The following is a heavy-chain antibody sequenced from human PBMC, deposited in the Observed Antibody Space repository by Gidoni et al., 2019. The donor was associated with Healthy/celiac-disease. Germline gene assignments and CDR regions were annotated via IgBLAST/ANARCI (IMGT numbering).Heavy chain of an antibody. CDR2: ISAYNGNT. D-gene: IGHD1-20*01. CDR1: GYTFTSYG. Sequence: QVQLVQSGAEVKKPGASVKVSCKASGYTFTSYGISWVRQAPGQGLEWMGWISAYNGNTNYAQKLQGRVTITTDTSTSTAYMELRSLRSDDTAVYYCAREPDRYNPNNKPNWFDPWGQGTLVTVSS. V-gene: IGHV1-18*04. J-gene: IGHJ5*02. CDR3: AREPDRYNPNNKPNWFDP.